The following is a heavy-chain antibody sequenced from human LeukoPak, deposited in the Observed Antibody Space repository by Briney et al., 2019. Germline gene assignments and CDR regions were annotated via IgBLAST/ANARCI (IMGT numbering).Heavy chain of an antibody. CDR3: ARDFRDYFFYY. CDR2: INPNSGGT. Sequence: GASVKVSCKASGYTFTDYYIYWLRQAPGHGLEWMGWINPNSGGTNYAQKFRGRVTMTRDTSISTAYMELSRLTSDDTAVYYCARDFRDYFFYYWGQGTLVTVSS. CDR1: GYTFTDYY. V-gene: IGHV1-2*02. J-gene: IGHJ4*02.